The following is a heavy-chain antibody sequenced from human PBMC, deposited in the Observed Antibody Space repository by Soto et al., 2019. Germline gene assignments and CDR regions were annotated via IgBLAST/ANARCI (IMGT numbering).Heavy chain of an antibody. D-gene: IGHD1-7*01. CDR2: IYPGDSDT. Sequence: GESLKISCKGSGYSFTSYWIGWVSQMPGKGLEWIGIIYPGDSDTRYSPSFQGQVTISADKAISTAYLQWSRLEASDTAMYYCARHPGGLCTGLTGTTSGDYWVQGTLVTVSS. CDR1: GYSFTSYW. CDR3: ARHPGGLCTGLTGTTSGDY. V-gene: IGHV5-51*01. J-gene: IGHJ4*02.